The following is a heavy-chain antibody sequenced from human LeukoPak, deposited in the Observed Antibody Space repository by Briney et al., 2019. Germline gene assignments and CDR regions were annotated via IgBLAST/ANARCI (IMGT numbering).Heavy chain of an antibody. CDR1: GGSISSHY. CDR3: ARDPESSSFDL. Sequence: PSETLSLTCTVSGGSISSHYWTWIRQSPGKGLEWIGYIHYSGSTSYNPSLKNRVTISVDTSKNQFSLKLSSVTAADTAVYYCARDPESSSFDLWGRGALVTVSS. J-gene: IGHJ4*02. V-gene: IGHV4-59*11. D-gene: IGHD6-13*01. CDR2: IHYSGST.